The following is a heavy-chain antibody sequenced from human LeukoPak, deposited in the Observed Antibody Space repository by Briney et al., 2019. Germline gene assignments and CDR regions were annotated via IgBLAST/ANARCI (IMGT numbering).Heavy chain of an antibody. CDR1: GFTFSSYA. CDR2: ITAIAGDT. CDR3: VSKGLQLFGELLD. V-gene: IGHV3-23*01. J-gene: IGHJ4*02. D-gene: IGHD3-10*01. Sequence: AGGSLRLSCGTSGFTFSSYAMSWVLQAPGKGLEWVSLITAIAGDTYYADSVKGRFTISRDNSRNTLYLQMDSLRAEDSAIYYCVSKGLQLFGELLDWGQGTLVTVSS.